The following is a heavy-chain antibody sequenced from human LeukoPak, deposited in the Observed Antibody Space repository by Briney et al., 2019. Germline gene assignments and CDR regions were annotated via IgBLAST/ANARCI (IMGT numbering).Heavy chain of an antibody. CDR2: IYYSGSS. CDR1: GGSINSYY. CDR3: ARGISRAKTDY. J-gene: IGHJ4*02. V-gene: IGHV4-59*01. Sequence: KPSETLSPTCTVSGGSINSYYWSWIRQPPGKGLEWIGYIYYSGSSNYNPSLRSRVSLSLDTSKNQFSLKLSSVTAADTAVYFCARGISRAKTDYWGQGTLVTVSS.